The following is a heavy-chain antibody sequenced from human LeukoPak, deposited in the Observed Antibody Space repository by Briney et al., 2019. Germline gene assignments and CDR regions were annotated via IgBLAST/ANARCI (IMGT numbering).Heavy chain of an antibody. CDR2: IRSKAYGGTT. Sequence: GGSLRLSCTASGFTFGDYAMSWFRQAPGKGLEWVGFIRSKAYGGTTEYAASVKGRFTTSRDDSKSIAYLQMNSLKTEDTAVYYCTREDYDILTGYSYYFDYWGQGTLVTVSS. CDR3: TREDYDILTGYSYYFDY. V-gene: IGHV3-49*03. D-gene: IGHD3-9*01. CDR1: GFTFGDYA. J-gene: IGHJ4*02.